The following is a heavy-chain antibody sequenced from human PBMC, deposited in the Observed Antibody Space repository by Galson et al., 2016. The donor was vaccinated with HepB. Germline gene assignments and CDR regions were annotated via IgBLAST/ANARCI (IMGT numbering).Heavy chain of an antibody. J-gene: IGHJ3*02. CDR2: IYYSGST. V-gene: IGHV4-31*03. CDR3: TRDNEYYSSNAYFPPGAFDI. CDR1: GGAISSGGYF. Sequence: TLSLTCTVSGGAISSGGYFWSWIRQHPGKGLEWIGYIYYSGSTHYNPSPKSRVSISVDTSKNQFSLKLCSVTAAYTAVYYCTRDNEYYSSNAYFPPGAFDIWGQGTMVTVSS. D-gene: IGHD3-22*01.